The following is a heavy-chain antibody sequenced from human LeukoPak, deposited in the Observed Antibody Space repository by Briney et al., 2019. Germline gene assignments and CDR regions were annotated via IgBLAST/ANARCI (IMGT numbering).Heavy chain of an antibody. V-gene: IGHV1-18*01. CDR1: GYTFTSYG. D-gene: IGHD3-22*01. Sequence: GASVKVSCKASGYTFTSYGFSWVRQAPGQGLEWMGWISAYNGNTNYAQKLQGRVTMTTDTSTSTAYIELMSLRSDDTAVYYCARDWDPRRSDSSGYYYNWGQGTLVTVSS. CDR3: ARDWDPRRSDSSGYYYN. J-gene: IGHJ4*02. CDR2: ISAYNGNT.